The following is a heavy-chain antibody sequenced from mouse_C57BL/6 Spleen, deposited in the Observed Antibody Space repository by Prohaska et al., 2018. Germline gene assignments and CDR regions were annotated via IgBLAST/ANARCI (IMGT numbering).Heavy chain of an antibody. J-gene: IGHJ2*01. Sequence: GAELVMPGVSVKLSCQASGYTFTSYWMHLVKQRPGQGLAWIGEIDPSDSYTNYNQKFKGKATLTVDKSSRTAYMQRSSLTSEDSAVYYCARYFPYYFDYWGQGTTLTVSS. CDR1: GYTFTSYW. CDR2: IDPSDSYT. V-gene: IGHV1-69*01. CDR3: ARYFPYYFDY.